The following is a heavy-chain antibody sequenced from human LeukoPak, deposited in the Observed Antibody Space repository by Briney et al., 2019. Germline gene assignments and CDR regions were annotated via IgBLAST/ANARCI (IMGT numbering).Heavy chain of an antibody. J-gene: IGHJ4*02. CDR3: ARVDYGDYVNY. D-gene: IGHD4-17*01. V-gene: IGHV4-38-2*02. Sequence: SETLSLTCTVSGYSISSGYYWGWIRQPPGKGLEWIGGIYHSGSTYYNPSLKSRVTISVDTSKNQFSLQLSSVTAADTAVYYCARVDYGDYVNYWGQGTLVTVSS. CDR1: GYSISSGYY. CDR2: IYHSGST.